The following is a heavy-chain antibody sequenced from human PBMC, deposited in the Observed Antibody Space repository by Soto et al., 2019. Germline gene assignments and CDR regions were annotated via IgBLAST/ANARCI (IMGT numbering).Heavy chain of an antibody. J-gene: IGHJ5*02. Sequence: KTSETLSLTCTVSGGSISSYYWSWIRQPPGKGLEWIGYIYYSGSTNYNPSLKSRVTISVDTSKNQFSLKLSSVTAADTAVYYCARGTMVRGVIWFDPWGQGTLVTVSS. V-gene: IGHV4-59*01. CDR2: IYYSGST. CDR1: GGSISSYY. CDR3: ARGTMVRGVIWFDP. D-gene: IGHD3-10*01.